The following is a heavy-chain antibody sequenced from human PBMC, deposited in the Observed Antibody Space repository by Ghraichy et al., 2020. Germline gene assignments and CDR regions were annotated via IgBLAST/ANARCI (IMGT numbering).Heavy chain of an antibody. CDR3: ARGLRTLTMPFDH. D-gene: IGHD4/OR15-4a*01. J-gene: IGHJ4*02. V-gene: IGHV4-30-2*01. Sequence: SETLSLTCSVSGVSINGGDFSWAWIRQLPGKGLEWVGFFYHSGATLYNPSLKSRVSISVDWSRNHFSLKMNSVTVADTAIYFCARGLRTLTMPFDHWGQGTLVTVSS. CDR1: GVSINGGDFS. CDR2: FYHSGAT.